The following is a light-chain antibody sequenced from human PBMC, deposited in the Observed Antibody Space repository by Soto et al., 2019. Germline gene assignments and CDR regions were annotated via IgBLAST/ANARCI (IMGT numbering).Light chain of an antibody. CDR3: QQYNAYSQA. Sequence: DIQMTQSPSTLSASVGDRVTITCRASESVSRSLAWCQQKPGRTPKLLIYQASTLETGVPSRFSGSGSGTEFTLTISSLQPDDFATYYCQQYNAYSQAFGQGTKVDIK. V-gene: IGKV1-5*03. CDR2: QAS. CDR1: ESVSRS. J-gene: IGKJ1*01.